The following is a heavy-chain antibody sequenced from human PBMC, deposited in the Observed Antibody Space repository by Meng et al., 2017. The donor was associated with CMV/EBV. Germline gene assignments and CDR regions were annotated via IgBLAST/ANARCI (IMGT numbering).Heavy chain of an antibody. CDR3: ARDAGTFLAYRGYFDY. CDR1: GGTFSSYA. D-gene: IGHD3-3*02. V-gene: IGHV1-69*10. J-gene: IGHJ4*02. CDR2: IIPILGIA. Sequence: SVKVSCKASGGTFSSYAISWVRQAPGQGLEWMGGIIPILGIANYAQKFQGRVTITADKSTSTAYMELSSLRSEDTAVYYCARDAGTFLAYRGYFDYWGQGTLVTVPS.